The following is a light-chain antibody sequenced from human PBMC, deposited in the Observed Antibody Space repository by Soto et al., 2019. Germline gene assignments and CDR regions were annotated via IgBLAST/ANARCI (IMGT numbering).Light chain of an antibody. CDR1: HSITTW. CDR3: QQLHGYPIT. CDR2: APS. J-gene: IGKJ5*01. V-gene: IGKV1-5*01. Sequence: DIQMTQSPSTLSASVGDRVTITCRASHSITTWLAWYQQKPGKAPKLLIYAPSNFQSGVQSRFSGSGSGTHFTLTIRSLQPEDFATYYCQQLHGYPITFGQGTRLEIK.